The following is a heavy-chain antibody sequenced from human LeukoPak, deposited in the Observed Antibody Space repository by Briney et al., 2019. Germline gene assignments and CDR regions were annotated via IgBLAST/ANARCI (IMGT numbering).Heavy chain of an antibody. CDR2: ISPYNGNR. D-gene: IGHD1-26*01. CDR3: AREESIGSYQFLHDY. CDR1: GYTFIRYG. V-gene: IGHV1-18*01. J-gene: IGHJ4*02. Sequence: ASVKVSCKASGYTFIRYGITWVRQAPGQGLEWMAWISPYNGNRKYAQKFQGRVTMTTDTSTSTAYMELRSLTSDDTAVYYCAREESIGSYQFLHDYWGQGTLVTVSS.